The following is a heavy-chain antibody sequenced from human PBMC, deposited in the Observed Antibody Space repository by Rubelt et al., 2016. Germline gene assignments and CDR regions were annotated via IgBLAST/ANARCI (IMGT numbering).Heavy chain of an antibody. Sequence: GGSLRLSCAASGFTVSSNYMSWVRQAPGKGLEWVSVIYSGGSTYYADSVKGRFTISRDNSKNTLYLQMNSLRAEDTAVYYCARESSSVFGVYAFDIWGQGTMVTVSS. CDR2: IYSGGST. V-gene: IGHV3-66*01. J-gene: IGHJ3*02. CDR3: ARESSSVFGVYAFDI. CDR1: GFTVSSNY. D-gene: IGHD3-16*01.